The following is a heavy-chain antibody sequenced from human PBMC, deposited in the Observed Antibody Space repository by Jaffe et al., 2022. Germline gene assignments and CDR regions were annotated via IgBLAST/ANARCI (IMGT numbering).Heavy chain of an antibody. CDR2: IRYDGSNK. CDR3: ANGPGSYSYYFDY. CDR1: GFTFSSYG. J-gene: IGHJ4*02. D-gene: IGHD3-10*01. Sequence: QVQLVESGGGVVQPGGSLRLSCAASGFTFSSYGMHWVRQAPGKGLEWVAFIRYDGSNKYYADSVKGRFTISRDNSKNTLYLQMNSLRAEDTAVYYCANGPGSYSYYFDYWGQGTLVTVSS. V-gene: IGHV3-30*02.